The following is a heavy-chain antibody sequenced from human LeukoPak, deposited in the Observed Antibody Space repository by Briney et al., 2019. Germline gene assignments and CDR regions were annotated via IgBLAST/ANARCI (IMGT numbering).Heavy chain of an antibody. CDR2: INPNSGGT. Sequence: ASVKVSCKASGYTFTGYYMHWVRQAPGQGLEWMGWINPNSGGTNYAQKFQGRVTMTRYTSISTAYMELSRPRSDDTAVYYCARPMVRGVIGVFDYWGQGTLVTVSS. D-gene: IGHD3-10*01. J-gene: IGHJ4*02. CDR3: ARPMVRGVIGVFDY. CDR1: GYTFTGYY. V-gene: IGHV1-2*02.